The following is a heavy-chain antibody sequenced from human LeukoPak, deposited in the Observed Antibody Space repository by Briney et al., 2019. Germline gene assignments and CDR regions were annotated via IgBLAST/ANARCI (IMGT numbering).Heavy chain of an antibody. Sequence: GGSLRLSCAASGFTFSIYAMHWVRQAPGKGLEWVAVISYDENDKYYADSVKGRFTISRDNSKNTLYLQMNSLRAGDTAVYYCARRWSFDYWGQGTLVTVSS. CDR3: ARRWSFDY. V-gene: IGHV3-30*04. CDR1: GFTFSIYA. J-gene: IGHJ4*02. CDR2: ISYDENDK. D-gene: IGHD6-13*01.